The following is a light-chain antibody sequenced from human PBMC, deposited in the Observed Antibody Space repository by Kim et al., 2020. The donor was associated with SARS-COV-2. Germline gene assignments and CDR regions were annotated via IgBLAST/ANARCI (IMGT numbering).Light chain of an antibody. J-gene: IGLJ3*02. CDR1: SSDVGGYNY. Sequence: QSALTQPASVSGSPGQSITISCTGTSSDVGGYNYVSWYQHHPGKAPKLMIYDVSKPPSGVSNRFSGSKSGNTASLTISGLQAEDAANYYCSSYTSSSTWVFGGGTQLTVL. CDR2: DVS. V-gene: IGLV2-14*03. CDR3: SSYTSSSTWV.